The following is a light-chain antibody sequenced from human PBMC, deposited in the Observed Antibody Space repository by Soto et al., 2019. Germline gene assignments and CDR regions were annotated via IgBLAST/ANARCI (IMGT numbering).Light chain of an antibody. V-gene: IGKV3-15*01. J-gene: IGKJ4*01. Sequence: EIVMTQSPATLSVSPGEGATLSCRASQSVSSDLAWYQQKPGQAPRLLIYGASTRATGIPARFSGSGSGTECTITIRSLQSEDFAVYYCQQYNNWPPLTFGGGTKVGIK. CDR1: QSVSSD. CDR3: QQYNNWPPLT. CDR2: GAS.